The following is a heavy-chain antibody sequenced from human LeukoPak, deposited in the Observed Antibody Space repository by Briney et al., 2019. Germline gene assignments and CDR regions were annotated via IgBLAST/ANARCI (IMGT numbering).Heavy chain of an antibody. CDR2: SSYGGST. D-gene: IGHD5-12*01. J-gene: IGHJ3*02. CDR3: ARASDYDNDSFHI. CDR1: GGSISTYY. Sequence: SGTLSLTCTVSGGSISTYYWNWIRQPPGRGLEWIGYSSYGGSTRYNLSLKSRVSIVVDTSKNQFSLKLSSVTAADTAVYYCARASDYDNDSFHIWGQGTLVTVSS. V-gene: IGHV4-59*01.